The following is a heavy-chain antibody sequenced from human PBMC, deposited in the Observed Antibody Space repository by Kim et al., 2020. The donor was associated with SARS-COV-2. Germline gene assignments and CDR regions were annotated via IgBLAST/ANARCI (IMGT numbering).Heavy chain of an antibody. CDR3: ARNPGF. V-gene: IGHV4-61*09. J-gene: IGHJ4*02. CDR1: RGSISSGSYF. CDR2: IHTDGST. Sequence: SETLSLTCTVSRGSISSGSYFWSWIRQPAGKGLEWIGHIHTDGSTTYSPSLRSRVIISVDTSKNQFSLKLSSVTAADMAIYYCARNPGFWGQGTLVTVSS.